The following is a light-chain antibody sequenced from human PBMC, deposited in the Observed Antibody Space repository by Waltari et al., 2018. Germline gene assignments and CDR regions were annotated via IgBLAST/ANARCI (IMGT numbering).Light chain of an antibody. J-gene: IGKJ3*01. V-gene: IGKV2-28*01. Sequence: IVMTQSPLSLPVTPGEPASISCRSSQNLVHSNGYTYLDWYVQKPGQSPQLLIYSGSMRASGVPDRFSGSGSGTDFTLEISRVEAEDVGVYYCMEALQTPRFTFGPGTRVEIK. CDR3: MEALQTPRFT. CDR1: QNLVHSNGYTY. CDR2: SGS.